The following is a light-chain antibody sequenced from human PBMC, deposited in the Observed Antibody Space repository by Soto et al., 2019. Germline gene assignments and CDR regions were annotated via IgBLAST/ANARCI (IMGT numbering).Light chain of an antibody. CDR2: DAS. CDR3: LQDYNYPWT. CDR1: QNIRSR. V-gene: IGKV1-5*01. Sequence: DFHMTQSPSTLSASVGDRVTITFRASQNIRSRLAWFQQKPGKAHKLLIYDASSLESGVPQRFSGSGSGTEFTLTISSLQPEDFATYYCLQDYNYPWTFGQGTKVDIK. J-gene: IGKJ1*01.